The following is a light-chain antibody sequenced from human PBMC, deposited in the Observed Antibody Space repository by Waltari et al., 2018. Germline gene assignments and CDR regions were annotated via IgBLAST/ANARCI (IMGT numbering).Light chain of an antibody. V-gene: IGKV3-15*01. CDR3: QQYNKWPPIT. Sequence: ETVMTQSPANLSVSPGERVTLSCRASQSVSSDLAWHHQKPGQAPRLLIYGASTRATDIPARFSGRGSGTEFTLTVSSLQSEDFGVYYCQQYNKWPPITFGQGTRLEI. CDR1: QSVSSD. J-gene: IGKJ5*01. CDR2: GAS.